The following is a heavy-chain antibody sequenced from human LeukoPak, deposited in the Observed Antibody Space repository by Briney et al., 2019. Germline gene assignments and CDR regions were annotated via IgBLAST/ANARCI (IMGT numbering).Heavy chain of an antibody. CDR3: AREDTGVAFDI. V-gene: IGHV3-48*03. D-gene: IGHD2-8*01. CDR2: ISGSGIK. Sequence: GGSLRLSCAASRFTFSSYEMNWVRQAPGKGLEWVSYISGSGIKHYADSVKGRFTISRDNAKNSLYLQMNSLRVKDTAVYYCAREDTGVAFDIWGQGTTVTV. J-gene: IGHJ3*02. CDR1: RFTFSSYE.